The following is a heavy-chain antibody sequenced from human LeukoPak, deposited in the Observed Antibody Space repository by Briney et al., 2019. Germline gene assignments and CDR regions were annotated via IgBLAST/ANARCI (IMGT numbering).Heavy chain of an antibody. CDR3: ARDRHTYYYGMDV. Sequence: GGSLRLSCAASGFTFSSYSMNWVRQAPGKGLEWVSSISSSSSYIYYADSVKGRFTISRDNAKNSLHLQMNSLRAEDTAVYYCARDRHTYYYGMDVWGKGTTVTVSS. CDR2: ISSSSSYI. V-gene: IGHV3-21*01. J-gene: IGHJ6*04. CDR1: GFTFSSYS.